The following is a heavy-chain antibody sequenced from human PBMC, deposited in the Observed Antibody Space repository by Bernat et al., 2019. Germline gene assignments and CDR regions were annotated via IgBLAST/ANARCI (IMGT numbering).Heavy chain of an antibody. Sequence: EVQLVESGGGLVQPGGSLRLSCAASGFSFSTYWMTWVRQAPGKGLEWVVKIKYDGSEKYYVDSVKGRFTISRDNAKNSLYLQMNSLRAEDTAVYYCAGQGFWSGYLYSYDIWGQGTMVTVSS. V-gene: IGHV3-7*04. CDR1: GFSFSTYW. CDR3: AGQGFWSGYLYSYDI. CDR2: IKYDGSEK. D-gene: IGHD3-3*01. J-gene: IGHJ3*02.